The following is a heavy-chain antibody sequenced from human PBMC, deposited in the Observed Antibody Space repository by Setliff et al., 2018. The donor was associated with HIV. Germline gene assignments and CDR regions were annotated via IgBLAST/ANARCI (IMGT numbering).Heavy chain of an antibody. V-gene: IGHV4-59*12. CDR3: ARDQRLSY. J-gene: IGHJ4*02. Sequence: SETLSLTCSVSGASISSYYWSWIRQPPGKGLEWIGYIYYSGSTNYNPSLKSRVAISVDKSKNQFSLELNSVTAADTAVYYCARDQRLSYWGQGTLVTVSS. CDR1: GASISSYY. CDR2: IYYSGST.